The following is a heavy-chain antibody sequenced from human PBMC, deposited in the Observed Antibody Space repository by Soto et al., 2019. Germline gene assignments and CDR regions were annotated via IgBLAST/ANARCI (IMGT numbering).Heavy chain of an antibody. V-gene: IGHV3-53*01. Sequence: EVQLVESGGGLIQPGGSLRLSCAASGFTVSSNYMSWVRQAPGKGLEWVSVIYSGGSTYYADSVKGRFTISRDNSKNTLYLQMNSLSAEDTAVYYCARGPGSGYYYDGYWGQGTLVTVSS. CDR1: GFTVSSNY. D-gene: IGHD3-22*01. CDR2: IYSGGST. CDR3: ARGPGSGYYYDGY. J-gene: IGHJ4*02.